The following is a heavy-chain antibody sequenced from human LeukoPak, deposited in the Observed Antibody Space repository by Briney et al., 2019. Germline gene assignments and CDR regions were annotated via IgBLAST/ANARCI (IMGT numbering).Heavy chain of an antibody. CDR2: IYYSGST. D-gene: IGHD6-13*01. CDR1: GVSISSGGYY. Sequence: SQTLSLTCTVSGVSISSGGYYWSWLRQHPGKGLEWIGYIYYSGSTYYNPSLKSRVTISVDTSKNQFSLKLSSVTAADTAVYYCARGEQQLVLDWGQGTLVTVSS. CDR3: ARGEQQLVLD. J-gene: IGHJ4*02. V-gene: IGHV4-31*03.